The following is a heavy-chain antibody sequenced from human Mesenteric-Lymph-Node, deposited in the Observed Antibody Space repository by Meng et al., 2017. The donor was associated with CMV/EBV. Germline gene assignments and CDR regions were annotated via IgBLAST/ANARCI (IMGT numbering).Heavy chain of an antibody. CDR1: GYTFSANY. V-gene: IGHV1-2*02. CDR2: FNPDTGTT. J-gene: IGHJ6*02. CDR3: ASFLHFPAMVLLNV. Sequence: ASVKVSCKTSGYTFSANYIHWIRQAPGKGPEWMGWFNPDTGTTYSAQHFQGRFAMTRDTSISTAYMELSRLRSDDTAVYYCASFLHFPAMVLLNVWGQGTTVTVSS. D-gene: IGHD5-18*01.